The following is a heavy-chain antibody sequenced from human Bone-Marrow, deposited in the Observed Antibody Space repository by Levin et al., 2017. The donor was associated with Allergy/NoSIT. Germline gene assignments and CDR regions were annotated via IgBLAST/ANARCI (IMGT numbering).Heavy chain of an antibody. J-gene: IGHJ3*01. CDR1: GYTFSTYW. D-gene: IGHD1-26*01. Sequence: KVSCKGYGYTFSTYWIGWVRQMPGKGLEWIGIIFPADSDTRKNPSFEGHITLSVDRSINTAYLQWNSLRASDTALYYCARFPVGSTSYAFDFWGPGTMVIVSS. CDR3: ARFPVGSTSYAFDF. V-gene: IGHV5-51*01. CDR2: IFPADSDT.